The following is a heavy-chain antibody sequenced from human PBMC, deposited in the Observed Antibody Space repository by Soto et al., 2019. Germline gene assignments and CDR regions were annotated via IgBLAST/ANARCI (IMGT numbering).Heavy chain of an antibody. CDR3: TRLTASGDGYTNFDY. Sequence: EVQLVESGGGLVQPGGSLKLSCAASGFTFSGSAMHWVRQASGKGLEWVGRIRSKANSYATAYAASVKGRFTISRDDSKNTAYLQMNSLKTEDTAVYYCTRLTASGDGYTNFDYWGQGTLVTVSS. CDR1: GFTFSGSA. D-gene: IGHD5-12*01. CDR2: IRSKANSYAT. V-gene: IGHV3-73*02. J-gene: IGHJ4*02.